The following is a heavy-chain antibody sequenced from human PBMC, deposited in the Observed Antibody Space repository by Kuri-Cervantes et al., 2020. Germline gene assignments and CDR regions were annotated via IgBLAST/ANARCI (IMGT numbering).Heavy chain of an antibody. J-gene: IGHJ4*02. Sequence: SETLSLTCTVSGGSISSYYWSWIRQPPGKGLEWIGYIYYSGSTNYNPSLKSRVTISVGTSKNQFSLKLSSVTAADTAVYYCARTRPHVDYWGQGTLVTVSS. CDR1: GGSISSYY. V-gene: IGHV4-59*08. CDR3: ARTRPHVDY. CDR2: IYYSGST.